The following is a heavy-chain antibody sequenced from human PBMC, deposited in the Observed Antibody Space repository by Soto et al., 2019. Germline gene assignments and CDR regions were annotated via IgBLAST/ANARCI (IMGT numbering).Heavy chain of an antibody. Sequence: GSGPTLVNPTQTLTLTCTFSGFSLSTSGVGVGWIRQPPGKALEWLALIYWDDDKRYSPSLKSRLTITKDTSKNQVVLTMTNMDPVDTATYYCALNSLAAAVDAPRFDPWGQGTLVTVSS. CDR2: IYWDDDK. CDR3: ALNSLAAAVDAPRFDP. J-gene: IGHJ5*02. V-gene: IGHV2-5*02. CDR1: GFSLSTSGVG. D-gene: IGHD6-13*01.